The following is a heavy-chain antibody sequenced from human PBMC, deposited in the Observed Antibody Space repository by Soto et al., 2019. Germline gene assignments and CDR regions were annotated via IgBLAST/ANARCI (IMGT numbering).Heavy chain of an antibody. CDR3: ARAACSGGSCYSVDY. Sequence: QLQLQESGSGLVKPSQTLSLTCAVSGGSISSGGYSWSWIRQPPGKGLEWIGYIYHSGSTYYNPALKSRVTISVDGSKNQFALKLSSVTAAYTAVYYCARAACSGGSCYSVDYWGQGTLVTVSS. CDR2: IYHSGST. D-gene: IGHD2-15*01. CDR1: GGSISSGGYS. V-gene: IGHV4-30-2*01. J-gene: IGHJ4*02.